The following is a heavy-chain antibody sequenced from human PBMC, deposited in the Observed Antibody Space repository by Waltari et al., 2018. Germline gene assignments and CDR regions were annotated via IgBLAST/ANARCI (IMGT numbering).Heavy chain of an antibody. Sequence: QVQLKQWGAGLLKPSETLSLTCAVYGGSFSDSYWSWIRQTPEMGLEWIGEINHSGSTNYNPSLRGRVTISVDTSKNQFSLKLGSVTAADTAVYFCARFYCTATSCYYGLDVWGQGTPVTVSS. CDR1: GGSFSDSY. V-gene: IGHV4-34*02. J-gene: IGHJ6*02. CDR3: ARFYCTATSCYYGLDV. CDR2: INHSGST. D-gene: IGHD2-15*01.